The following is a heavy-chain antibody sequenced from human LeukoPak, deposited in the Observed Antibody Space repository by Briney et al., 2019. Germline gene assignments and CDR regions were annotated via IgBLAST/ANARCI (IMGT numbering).Heavy chain of an antibody. D-gene: IGHD1-26*01. CDR1: GGSISSYY. Sequence: SETLSLTCTVSGGSISSYYWSWIRQPAGKGLEWIGRIYTSGSTNYNPSLKSRVTMSVDTSKNQFSLKLSSVTAADTAVYYCARPMKWELLHDAFDIWGQGTMVTVSS. CDR3: ARPMKWELLHDAFDI. CDR2: IYTSGST. V-gene: IGHV4-4*07. J-gene: IGHJ3*02.